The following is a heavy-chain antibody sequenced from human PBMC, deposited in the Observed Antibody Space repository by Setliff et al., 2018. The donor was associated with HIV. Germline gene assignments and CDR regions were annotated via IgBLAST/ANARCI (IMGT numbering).Heavy chain of an antibody. Sequence: TSETLSLTCTVSGGSMSSGSYYWSWIRQFPGKGLEWIGEINHTGNTQYNPSLKSRVTMSEETSKNQFSLKLKSVTAADTAIYFCARGKGGLVGPAEFDYWGPGTLVTVSS. J-gene: IGHJ4*02. CDR1: GGSMSSGSYY. D-gene: IGHD1-26*01. V-gene: IGHV4-39*01. CDR2: INHTGNT. CDR3: ARGKGGLVGPAEFDY.